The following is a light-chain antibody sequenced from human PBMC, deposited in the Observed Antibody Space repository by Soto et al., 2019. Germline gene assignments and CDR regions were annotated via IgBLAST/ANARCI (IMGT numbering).Light chain of an antibody. CDR3: SSYTSSSTVV. CDR1: SSDVGGFNY. CDR2: GVR. Sequence: QSALTQPASVSGSPGQSITISCTGTSSDVGGFNYVSWYQQHSGKAPKLMIYGVRNRASGVSNRFSGSKSGNTASLTISGLQAEDEADYYCSSYTSSSTVVFGGGTKLTVL. J-gene: IGLJ2*01. V-gene: IGLV2-14*01.